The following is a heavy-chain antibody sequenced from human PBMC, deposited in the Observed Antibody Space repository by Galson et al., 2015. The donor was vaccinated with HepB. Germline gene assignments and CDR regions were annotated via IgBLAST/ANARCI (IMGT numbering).Heavy chain of an antibody. D-gene: IGHD4-11*01. CDR3: ARDVYDYSNYVLPLYYGLDV. Sequence: SVKVSCKASGYTFTSYTMQWVRQAPGQGLEWMGWINTAYGNTKSSQKFQGRVTITRDTSASTAYMELSSLRSEDTAVYYCARDVYDYSNYVLPLYYGLDVWGQGTTVTVSS. J-gene: IGHJ6*02. CDR1: GYTFTSYT. V-gene: IGHV1-3*04. CDR2: INTAYGNT.